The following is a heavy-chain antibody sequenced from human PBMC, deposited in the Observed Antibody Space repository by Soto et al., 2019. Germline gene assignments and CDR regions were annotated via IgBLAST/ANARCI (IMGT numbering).Heavy chain of an antibody. CDR1: GFPFSDYY. V-gene: IGHV3-11*06. CDR2: ISPKSTYR. CDR3: ARGGGGGLFEH. D-gene: IGHD2-21*01. Sequence: GGSLRLSCATSGFPFSDYYMSWIRQAPGKGLEWLSHISPKSTYRNYADSVKGRFTISRDNTKSSLFLQMNSLGVEDTAVYYCARGGGGGLFEHWGQGVLVTVS. J-gene: IGHJ4*02.